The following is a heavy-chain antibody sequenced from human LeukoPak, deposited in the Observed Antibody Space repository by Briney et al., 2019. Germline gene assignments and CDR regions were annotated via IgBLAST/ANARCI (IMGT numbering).Heavy chain of an antibody. V-gene: IGHV3-21*01. CDR3: ARGDKYIAFSPPLQGFDY. CDR1: GFTFSSYS. J-gene: IGHJ4*02. Sequence: GGSLRLSCAASGFTFSSYSMNWVRQAPGKGLEWVSSISSGSSYTYFADSVKGRFTISRDNAKNSLYLQMNSLRAEDTAVYYCARGDKYIAFSPPLQGFDYWGQGTLGTVSS. D-gene: IGHD3-3*02. CDR2: ISSGSSYT.